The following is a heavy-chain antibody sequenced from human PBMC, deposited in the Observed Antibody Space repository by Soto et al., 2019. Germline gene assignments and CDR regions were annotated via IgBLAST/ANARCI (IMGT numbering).Heavy chain of an antibody. V-gene: IGHV4-34*01. J-gene: IGHJ6*03. Sequence: PSETLSLTCAVYGGSFSGYYWSWIRQPPGKGLEWIGEINHSGSTNYNPSLKSRVTISVDTSKNQFSLKLSSVTAADTAVYYCAREKSSSYNYYMDVGGKGTTFSVSS. D-gene: IGHD2-2*02. CDR3: AREKSSSYNYYMDV. CDR1: GGSFSGYY. CDR2: INHSGST.